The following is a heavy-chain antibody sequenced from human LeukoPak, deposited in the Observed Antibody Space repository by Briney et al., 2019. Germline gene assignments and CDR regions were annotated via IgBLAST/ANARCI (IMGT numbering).Heavy chain of an antibody. CDR1: GYTFTDYY. CDR2: INPNSAET. J-gene: IGHJ3*02. CDR3: AIGQQLVRGAFDI. V-gene: IGHV1-2*02. D-gene: IGHD6-13*01. Sequence: VASVKVSRKTSGYTFTDYYIHWVPQAPGQGLERMGWINPNSAETNTAQKFQGRVTMTGDTSISTAYMDLRRMTSDDTAVYYCAIGQQLVRGAFDIWGQGTMVTVSS.